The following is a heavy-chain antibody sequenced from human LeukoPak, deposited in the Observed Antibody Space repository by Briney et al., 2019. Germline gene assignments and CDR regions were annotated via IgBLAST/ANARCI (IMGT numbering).Heavy chain of an antibody. CDR1: GYTFTGYY. J-gene: IGHJ4*02. Sequence: ASVKVSCKASGYTFTGYYMHWVRQAPGQGLEWMGIINPSGGSTSYAQKFQGRVTMTRDTSTSTVYMELSSLRSEDTAVYYCARDGNYYDSSGYYLETVNFDYWGQGTLVTVSS. V-gene: IGHV1-46*01. D-gene: IGHD3-22*01. CDR2: INPSGGST. CDR3: ARDGNYYDSSGYYLETVNFDY.